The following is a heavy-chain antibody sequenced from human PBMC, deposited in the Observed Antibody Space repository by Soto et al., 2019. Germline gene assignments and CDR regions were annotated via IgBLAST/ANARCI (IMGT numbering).Heavy chain of an antibody. D-gene: IGHD3-16*01. CDR1: GYTFSDCD. CDR2: MNAKSGDT. CDR3: ARGNPFNYAGFDV. V-gene: IGHV1-8*01. J-gene: IGHJ6*02. Sequence: QAHLAQSGAEVKRPGASVKVSCKASGYTFSDCDIHLRLQASGQGPAWMGWMNAKSGDTFFAQRFQGKFNMTWDTSLSTAYMEVGSLTSDDTAMYYCARGNPFNYAGFDVWGQGTTVAVSS.